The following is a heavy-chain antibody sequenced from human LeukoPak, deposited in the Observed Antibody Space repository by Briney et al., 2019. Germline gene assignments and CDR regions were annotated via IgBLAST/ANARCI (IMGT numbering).Heavy chain of an antibody. Sequence: PGGSLRLSCAVSGFTVSSNYMSWVRQAPGKGLEWVSIISDSGGSTYYANSVKGRFTISRDNSKSTLYVQMNSLRVEDTAVYYCAKGPRQWLPNWFDSWGQGTLVTVSS. CDR1: GFTVSSNY. CDR3: AKGPRQWLPNWFDS. D-gene: IGHD6-19*01. V-gene: IGHV3-23*01. CDR2: ISDSGGST. J-gene: IGHJ5*01.